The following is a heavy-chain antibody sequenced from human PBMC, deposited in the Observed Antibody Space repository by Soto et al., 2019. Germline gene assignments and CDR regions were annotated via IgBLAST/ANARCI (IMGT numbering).Heavy chain of an antibody. D-gene: IGHD6-19*01. V-gene: IGHV1-69*01. CDR2: FIPIFGTA. CDR1: GDTFSSYA. J-gene: IGHJ4*02. Sequence: VQLVQSGAEVKKPGSSVQVSWQASGDTFSSYAIRWVRQAPRQGLACMGGFIPIFGTANYAQKFQGRVKITADESTSTAYMELRSLRTEDTAVYYCARAEVNSGRYVFWVQGTMVTVS. CDR3: ARAEVNSGRYVF.